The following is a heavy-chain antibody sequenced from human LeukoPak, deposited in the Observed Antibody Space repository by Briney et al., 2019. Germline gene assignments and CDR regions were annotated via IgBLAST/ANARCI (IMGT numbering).Heavy chain of an antibody. V-gene: IGHV3-23*01. D-gene: IGHD2-15*01. CDR1: GFTFSSYS. Sequence: GGSLRLSCAASGFTFSSYSMNWVRLAPGKGLEWVSAISGSGGSTYYADSVKGRFTISRDNSKNTLYLQMNSLRAGDTALYYCAKVRPEYCSGGTCFDTFDIWGQGTMVTVSS. J-gene: IGHJ3*02. CDR3: AKVRPEYCSGGTCFDTFDI. CDR2: ISGSGGST.